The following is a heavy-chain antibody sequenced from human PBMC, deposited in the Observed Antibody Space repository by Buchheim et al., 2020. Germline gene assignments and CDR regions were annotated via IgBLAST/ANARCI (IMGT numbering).Heavy chain of an antibody. CDR1: GGSISSSSYF. CDR3: ARGSFSIQLGWFDP. CDR2: IHYSGTT. D-gene: IGHD5-18*01. V-gene: IGHV4-39*07. Sequence: QLQVQESGPGLVTPSETLSLTCTVSGGSISSSSYFWGWVRQPPGKGLEWIGTIHYSGTTYYNPSLKSRVPISVDTSKTQFSLKLSSVTAADTAVYYCARGSFSIQLGWFDPWGQGTL. J-gene: IGHJ5*02.